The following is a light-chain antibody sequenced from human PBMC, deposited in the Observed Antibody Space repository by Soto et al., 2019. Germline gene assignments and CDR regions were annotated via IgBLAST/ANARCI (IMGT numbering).Light chain of an antibody. CDR3: QQYGASPLT. CDR2: GAS. V-gene: IGKV3-20*01. CDR1: HNVATNY. Sequence: EIVLTQFPGTLSLSPVERATLSGSASHNVATNYLAWYQQKPGQAPRLLIYGASNRATGIPDRFSGTGSGTDFSLTISRLEPEDFAVYFCQQYGASPLTFGGGTKVEIK. J-gene: IGKJ4*01.